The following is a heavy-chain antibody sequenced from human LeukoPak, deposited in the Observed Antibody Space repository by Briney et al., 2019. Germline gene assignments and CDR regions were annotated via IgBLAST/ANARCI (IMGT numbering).Heavy chain of an antibody. J-gene: IGHJ4*02. CDR3: ARTDVYYFDY. Sequence: PSETLSLTCTVSGGSISSSSYYWSWIRQPPGKGLEWIGYIYYSGSTNYNPSLKSRVTISVDTSKNQFSLKLSSVTAADTAVYYCARTDVYYFDYWGQGTLVTVSS. CDR1: GGSISSSSYY. V-gene: IGHV4-61*05. D-gene: IGHD2-8*01. CDR2: IYYSGST.